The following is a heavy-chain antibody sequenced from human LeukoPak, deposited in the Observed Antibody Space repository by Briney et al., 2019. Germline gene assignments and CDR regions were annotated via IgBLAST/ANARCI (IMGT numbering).Heavy chain of an antibody. CDR2: ISSSSSYI. J-gene: IGHJ5*02. CDR3: ARALPNKDIVVVVAAKPNWSDP. D-gene: IGHD2-15*01. CDR1: GFTFSSYS. Sequence: PGGSLRLSCAASGFTFSSYSMNWVRQAPGKGLEWVSSISSSSSYIYYADSVKGRFTISRDNAKNSLYLQMNSLRAEDTAVYYCARALPNKDIVVVVAAKPNWSDPWGQGTLVTVSS. V-gene: IGHV3-21*01.